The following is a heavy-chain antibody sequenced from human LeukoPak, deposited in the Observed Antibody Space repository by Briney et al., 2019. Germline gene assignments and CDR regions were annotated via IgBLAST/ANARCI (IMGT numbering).Heavy chain of an antibody. D-gene: IGHD3-16*02. J-gene: IGHJ6*03. CDR2: IIPIFGTA. Sequence: SVKVSCKASGGTFSSYAISWVRQAPGQGLEWMGGIIPIFGTANYAQKFQGRVTINADESSSTAYMELSSLRSEDTAVYCCARGPVRYYYYYDMDVWGKGTTVTISS. CDR1: GGTFSSYA. CDR3: ARGPVRYYYYYDMDV. V-gene: IGHV1-69*13.